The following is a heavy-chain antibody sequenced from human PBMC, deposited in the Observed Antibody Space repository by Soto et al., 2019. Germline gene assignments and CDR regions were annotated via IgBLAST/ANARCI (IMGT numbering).Heavy chain of an antibody. CDR2: ISSSSSHI. V-gene: IGHV3-21*01. J-gene: IGHJ4*02. D-gene: IGHD2-2*01. Sequence: GGSLRLSCAASGFTFSSFNMNWVRQAQGKGLEWVSSISSSSSHIFYADSVKGRLTISRDNAKNSLYLQMNSLRAEDTAVYYCATRYCTSTNCYSFDYWGQGVLVTVSS. CDR1: GFTFSSFN. CDR3: ATRYCTSTNCYSFDY.